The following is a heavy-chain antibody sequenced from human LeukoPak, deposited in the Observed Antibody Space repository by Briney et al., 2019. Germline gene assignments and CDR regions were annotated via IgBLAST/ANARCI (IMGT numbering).Heavy chain of an antibody. CDR2: ISSSGSYI. CDR3: ARGRGEYYYDSSGLGDAFDI. Sequence: PGGSLRLSCAASGFTFSDYYMSWIRQAPGKGLEWVSYISSSGSYIYYADSVKGRFTISRDNDKNSLYLQMNSLRAEDTAVYYCARGRGEYYYDSSGLGDAFDIWGQGTMVTVSS. J-gene: IGHJ3*02. D-gene: IGHD3-22*01. V-gene: IGHV3-11*04. CDR1: GFTFSDYY.